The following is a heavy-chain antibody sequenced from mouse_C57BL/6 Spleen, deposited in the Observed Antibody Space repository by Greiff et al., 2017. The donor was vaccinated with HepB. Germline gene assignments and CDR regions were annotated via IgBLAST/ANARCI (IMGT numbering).Heavy chain of an antibody. CDR3: TTSYDGYYGYFDY. D-gene: IGHD2-3*01. V-gene: IGHV14-4*01. CDR1: GFNIKDDY. Sequence: VQLKESGAELVRPGASVKLSCTASGFNIKDDYMHWVKQRPEQGLEWIGWIDPENGDTEYASKFQGKATITADTSSNTAYLQLSSLTSEDTAVYYCTTSYDGYYGYFDYWGQGTTLTVSS. J-gene: IGHJ2*01. CDR2: IDPENGDT.